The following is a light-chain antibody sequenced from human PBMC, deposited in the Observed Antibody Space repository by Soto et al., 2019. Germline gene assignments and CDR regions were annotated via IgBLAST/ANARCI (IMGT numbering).Light chain of an antibody. CDR3: QQYKNWLALT. J-gene: IGKJ4*01. V-gene: IGKV3-15*01. Sequence: EIVLTQSPGTLSLSPGERATLSCRASQSVGDTYLAWYQQKPGQAPRLLIYGVSTRATGVPARFSGSGSGTEFTLTISSLQSEDSAVYYCQQYKNWLALTFGGGTKVDIK. CDR2: GVS. CDR1: QSVGDT.